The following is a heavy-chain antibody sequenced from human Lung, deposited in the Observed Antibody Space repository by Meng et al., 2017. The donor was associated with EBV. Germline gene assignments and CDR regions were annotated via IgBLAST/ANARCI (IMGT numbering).Heavy chain of an antibody. V-gene: IGHV6-1*01. J-gene: IGHJ4*02. CDR2: TYYRSKWYT. D-gene: IGHD6-13*01. CDR3: ARDERSWYYFDY. Sequence: QLQLQQSGPGLVKPSQSLSLSCSISGDSVSSTSVTWNWIRQSPSGGLEWLGRTYYRSKWYTDYALSLKSRVTINADTSKNHFSLQLNSVTPEDTAVYYCARDERSWYYFDYWGQGTLVTVAS. CDR1: GDSVSSTSVT.